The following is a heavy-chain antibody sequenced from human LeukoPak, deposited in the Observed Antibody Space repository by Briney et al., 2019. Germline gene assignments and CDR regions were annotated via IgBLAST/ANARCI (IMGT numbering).Heavy chain of an antibody. CDR2: IKSKTDGGTT. D-gene: IGHD2-2*01. V-gene: IGHV3-15*01. CDR1: GFTFSNAW. CDR3: TTPPIVVVTCYYYYMDV. J-gene: IGHJ6*03. Sequence: AGGSLRLSCAASGFTFSNAWMSWVRQAPGKGLEWVGRIKSKTDGGTTDYAAPVKGRFTISRDDSKNTLYLQMNSLKTEDTAVYYCTTPPIVVVTCYYYYMDVWGKGTTVTVSS.